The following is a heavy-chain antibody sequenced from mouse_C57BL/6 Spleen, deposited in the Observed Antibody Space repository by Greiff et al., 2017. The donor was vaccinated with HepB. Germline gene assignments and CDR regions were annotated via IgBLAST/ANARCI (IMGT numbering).Heavy chain of an antibody. CDR3: ARADGYFYYYAMDY. Sequence: VKLQESGAELVKPGASVKISCKASGYAFSSYWMNWVKQRPGKGLEWIGQIYPGDGDTNYNGKFKGKATLTADKSSSTAYMQLSSLTSEDSAVYFCARADGYFYYYAMDYWGQGTSVTVSS. V-gene: IGHV1-80*01. D-gene: IGHD2-3*01. CDR2: IYPGDGDT. CDR1: GYAFSSYW. J-gene: IGHJ4*01.